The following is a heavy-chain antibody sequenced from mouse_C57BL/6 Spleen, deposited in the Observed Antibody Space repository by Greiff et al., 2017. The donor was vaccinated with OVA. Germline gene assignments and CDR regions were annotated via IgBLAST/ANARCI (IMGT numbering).Heavy chain of an antibody. CDR1: GYTFTSYW. Sequence: VQLQQLGAELVMPGASVKLSCKASGYTFTSYWMHWVKQRPGQGLEWIGEIDPSDSYTNYNQKFKGKSTLTVDKSSSTAYMQLSSLTSEDSAVYYCARSQLGLDYWGQGTTLTVSS. CDR3: ARSQLGLDY. V-gene: IGHV1-69*01. J-gene: IGHJ2*01. CDR2: IDPSDSYT. D-gene: IGHD4-1*02.